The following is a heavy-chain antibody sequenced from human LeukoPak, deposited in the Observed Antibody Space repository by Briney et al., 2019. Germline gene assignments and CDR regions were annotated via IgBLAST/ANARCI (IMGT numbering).Heavy chain of an antibody. CDR1: GFTFSIYT. CDR3: AKDKGWELRYCDY. J-gene: IGHJ4*02. D-gene: IGHD4-23*01. Sequence: GGSLRLSCAASGFTFSIYTMNWVRQAPGKGLEWVSSISSSSSYIYYADSLKGRFTISRDNTKNSLYLQMNSLRAEDTAVYYCAKDKGWELRYCDYWGQGTLVTVSS. V-gene: IGHV3-21*01. CDR2: ISSSSSYI.